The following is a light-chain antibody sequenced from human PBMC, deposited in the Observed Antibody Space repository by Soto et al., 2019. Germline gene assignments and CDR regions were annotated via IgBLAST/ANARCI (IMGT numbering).Light chain of an antibody. Sequence: QPVLTQPPSVSGTPGQSISISCTGTSSNIGAEYDVHWYQQLPGTAPRLLIFGNNVRPSGVPDRFSGSKSGTSASLAITGLQAEDEAIYYCQSYDSSLTTAIFGAGTQLTVL. CDR3: QSYDSSLTTAI. CDR2: GNN. J-gene: IGLJ2*01. V-gene: IGLV1-40*01. CDR1: SSNIGAEYD.